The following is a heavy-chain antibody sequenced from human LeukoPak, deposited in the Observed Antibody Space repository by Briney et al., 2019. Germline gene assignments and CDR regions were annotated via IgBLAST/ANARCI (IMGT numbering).Heavy chain of an antibody. V-gene: IGHV4-59*01. CDR1: GGSISSYY. Sequence: PSETLSLTCTVSGGSISSYYWSWIRQPPGKGLEWIGYIYYSGSTNYNPSLKSRVTISVDTSKNQFSLKLSSVTAADTAVYYCARGAAHTYYYDSSGYLSASNWFDPWGQGTLVTVSS. J-gene: IGHJ5*02. CDR3: ARGAAHTYYYDSSGYLSASNWFDP. CDR2: IYYSGST. D-gene: IGHD3-22*01.